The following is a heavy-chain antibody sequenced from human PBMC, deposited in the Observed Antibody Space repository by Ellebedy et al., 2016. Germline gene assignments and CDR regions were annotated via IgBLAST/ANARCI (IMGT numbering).Heavy chain of an antibody. CDR1: GFTFSSYS. V-gene: IGHV3-21*01. CDR2: ISSSSSYI. D-gene: IGHD2-2*01. CDR3: ARRGKGPAASFDY. Sequence: GESLKISXAASGFTFSSYSMNWVRQAPGKGLEWVSSISSSSSYIYYADSVKGRFTISRDNAKNSLYLQMNSLRDEDTAVYYCARRGKGPAASFDYWGQGTLVTVSS. J-gene: IGHJ4*02.